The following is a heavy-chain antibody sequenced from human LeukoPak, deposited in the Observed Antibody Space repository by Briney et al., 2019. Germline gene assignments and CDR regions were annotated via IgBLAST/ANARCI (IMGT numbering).Heavy chain of an antibody. J-gene: IGHJ4*02. CDR3: ARPRGRGYSHGYGE. Sequence: PSETLSLTCTVSGGSISSYYWSWIRQPPGKGLEWIGYIYYSGSTNYNPSLKSRVTISVDTSKNQFSLKLSSVTAADTAVYYCARPRGRGYSHGYGEWGQGTLVTVSS. V-gene: IGHV4-59*01. D-gene: IGHD5-18*01. CDR1: GGSISSYY. CDR2: IYYSGST.